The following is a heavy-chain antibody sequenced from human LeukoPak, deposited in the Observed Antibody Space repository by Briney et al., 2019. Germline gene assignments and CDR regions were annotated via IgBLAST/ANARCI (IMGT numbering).Heavy chain of an antibody. CDR1: GFTFSDYA. J-gene: IGHJ4*02. CDR2: FKTKYHQV. V-gene: IGHV3-23*01. CDR3: AKDGRDWGSYFDY. D-gene: IGHD2-21*02. Sequence: GGSLRLSCVASGFTFSDYAMNWVRQAPGKGLEWVSTFKTKYHQVYYAESVRGRFTISRDNSKNTLYLQMNSLRAEDTALYYCAKDGRDWGSYFDYWGQGILVTVSS.